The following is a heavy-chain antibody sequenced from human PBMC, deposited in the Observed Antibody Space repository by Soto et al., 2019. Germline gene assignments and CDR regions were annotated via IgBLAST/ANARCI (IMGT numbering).Heavy chain of an antibody. CDR2: IKSKTDGGTA. J-gene: IGHJ4*02. CDR1: GFTFDNAW. Sequence: EVQLVESGGGLVKPGGSLRLSCAASGFTFDNAWMSWVRQAPGKGLEWVGRIKSKTDGGTADYAAPVKGRVTISRDDSRNTLFVQMNSLKTEDTAVYYCTTDRGHMYDFDYWGQGTLVPVSS. CDR3: TTDRGHMYDFDY. D-gene: IGHD2-8*01. V-gene: IGHV3-15*01.